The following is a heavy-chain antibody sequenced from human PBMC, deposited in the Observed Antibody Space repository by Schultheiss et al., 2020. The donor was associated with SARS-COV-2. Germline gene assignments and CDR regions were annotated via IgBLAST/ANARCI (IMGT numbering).Heavy chain of an antibody. D-gene: IGHD1-26*01. V-gene: IGHV4-39*01. CDR3: ARHERGSVGETDY. J-gene: IGHJ4*02. CDR1: GGSISSSSYY. CDR2: IYYSGST. Sequence: SETLSLTCTVSGGSISSSSYYWGWIRQPPGKGLEWIGSIYYSGSTYYNPSLKSRVTISVDTSKNQFSLKLSSVTAADTAVYYCARHERGSVGETDYWGQGTLVTVSS.